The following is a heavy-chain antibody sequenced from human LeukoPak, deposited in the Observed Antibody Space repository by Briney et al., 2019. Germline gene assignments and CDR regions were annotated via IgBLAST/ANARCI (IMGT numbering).Heavy chain of an antibody. CDR2: IYYSGST. Sequence: PSETLSLTCTVSGGSISSYYWSWIRQPPGKGLEWIGYIYYSGSTNYNPSLKSRVTISVDTSKNQFSLKLSSVTAADTAVYYCARARSSSWSYYYYGMDVWGQGTTVTVSS. V-gene: IGHV4-59*01. CDR1: GGSISSYY. J-gene: IGHJ6*02. D-gene: IGHD6-13*01. CDR3: ARARSSSWSYYYYGMDV.